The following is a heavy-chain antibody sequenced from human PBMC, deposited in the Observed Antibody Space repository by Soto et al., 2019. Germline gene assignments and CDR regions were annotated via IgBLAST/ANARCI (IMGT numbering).Heavy chain of an antibody. D-gene: IGHD3-10*01. CDR1: GFTFSYYW. Sequence: EVQLVESGGGLVRPGGSLRLSCAASGFTFSYYWMHWVRQAPGKGLVWVSRFHSDGSNTTYADFVKGRFIISRDNARNTVDLQMNSVRVEDTAVYYCASGDRGAFDLWGQGTVVTVSS. CDR3: ASGDRGAFDL. CDR2: FHSDGSNT. V-gene: IGHV3-74*01. J-gene: IGHJ3*01.